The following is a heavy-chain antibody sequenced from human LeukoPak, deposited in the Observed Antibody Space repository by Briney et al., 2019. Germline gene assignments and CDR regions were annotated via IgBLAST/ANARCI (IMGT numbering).Heavy chain of an antibody. CDR3: ARHPLMDY. CDR1: GGSFSGYY. J-gene: IGHJ4*02. CDR2: INRSGST. Sequence: SETPSLTCAVYGGSFSGYYWSWIRQPPGKGLEWIGEINRSGSTNYNPSLKSRVTISVDTSKNQFSLKLSSVTAADTAVYYCARHPLMDYWGQGTLVTVSS. V-gene: IGHV4-34*01.